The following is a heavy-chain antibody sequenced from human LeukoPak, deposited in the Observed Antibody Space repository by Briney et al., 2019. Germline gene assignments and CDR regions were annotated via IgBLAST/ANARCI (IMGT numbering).Heavy chain of an antibody. CDR2: MNPNSGNT. D-gene: IGHD4-17*01. V-gene: IGHV1-8*03. CDR3: ARVPRDYGDYDFSYMDV. CDR1: GYTYTSYD. Sequence: ASVKVSCKASGYTYTSYDINWVRQATGQGLEWMGWMNPNSGNTGYAQKFQGRVTITRNTSISTAYMELSSLRSEDTAVYYCARVPRDYGDYDFSYMDVWGKGTTVTVSS. J-gene: IGHJ6*03.